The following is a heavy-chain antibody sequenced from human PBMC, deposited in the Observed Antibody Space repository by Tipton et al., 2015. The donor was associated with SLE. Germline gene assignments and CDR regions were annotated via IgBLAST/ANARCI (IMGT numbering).Heavy chain of an antibody. CDR2: IYTSGST. D-gene: IGHD5-12*01. CDR1: GGSISSGGYY. V-gene: IGHV4-61*08. J-gene: IGHJ4*02. CDR3: ARGGGGYDSYFDY. Sequence: LRLSCTVSGGSISSGGYYWSWIRQHPGKGLEWIGHIYTSGSTNYNPSLKSRVTISVDTSKNQFSLKLSSVTAADTAVYYCARGGGGYDSYFDYWGQGTLVTVSS.